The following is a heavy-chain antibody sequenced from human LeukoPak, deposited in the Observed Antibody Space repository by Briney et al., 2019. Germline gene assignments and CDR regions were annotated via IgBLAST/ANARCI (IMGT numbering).Heavy chain of an antibody. J-gene: IGHJ4*02. D-gene: IGHD3-9*01. CDR3: ARSPHILTGENFDY. CDR1: GYTFTGYY. CDR2: INLKRGGT. V-gene: IGHV1-2*02. Sequence: GASVKVSCKASGYTFTGYYMHWVRQAPGQGLEWMGWINLKRGGTNYAGKFQGRVTMTRDTTTSTAYMDLSRLRSVDTAVYYCARSPHILTGENFDYWGQGTLVTVSS.